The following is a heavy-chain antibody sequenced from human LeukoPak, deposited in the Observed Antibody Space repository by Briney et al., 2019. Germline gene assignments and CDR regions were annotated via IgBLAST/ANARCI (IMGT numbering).Heavy chain of an antibody. J-gene: IGHJ4*02. CDR1: GGSISGSSYS. Sequence: PSETLSLTCTVSGGSISGSSYSWGWIRQPPGKGLEWLGSIYYSGSTYYHPSLKSRVTISGDTSKNQFSLKLNSVTAADTAVYYCARDGGIVVVAATFDYWGQGTLVTVSS. CDR3: ARDGGIVVVAATFDY. D-gene: IGHD2-15*01. V-gene: IGHV4-39*07. CDR2: IYYSGST.